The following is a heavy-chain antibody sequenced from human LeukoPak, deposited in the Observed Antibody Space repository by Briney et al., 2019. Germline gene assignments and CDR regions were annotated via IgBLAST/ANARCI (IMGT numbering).Heavy chain of an antibody. CDR2: ISPNIGGT. CDR3: ARGESSDAFDI. D-gene: IGHD1-26*01. Sequence: ASVKVSCKASGYTFAVYYIHWFRQAPGQGLEWMGWISPNIGGTTFAQKFPGRVTMTRDTSISTVYMELTRLRLDDTAVYYCARGESSDAFDIWGQGTMVTVSS. V-gene: IGHV1-2*02. J-gene: IGHJ3*02. CDR1: GYTFAVYY.